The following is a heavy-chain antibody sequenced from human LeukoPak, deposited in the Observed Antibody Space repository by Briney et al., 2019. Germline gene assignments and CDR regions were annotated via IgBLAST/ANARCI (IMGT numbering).Heavy chain of an antibody. D-gene: IGHD4-17*01. CDR2: IYDDGRT. Sequence: GGSQRLSCAASGLIVSKNYMSWVRQAPGKGLEWVSVIYDDGRTYYADSVKGRFTISRDNSKNTLYLQMNSLRAEDTAVYFCARASTTVPNLLDNWGQGTLVTVSS. CDR3: ARASTTVPNLLDN. J-gene: IGHJ4*02. V-gene: IGHV3-66*01. CDR1: GLIVSKNY.